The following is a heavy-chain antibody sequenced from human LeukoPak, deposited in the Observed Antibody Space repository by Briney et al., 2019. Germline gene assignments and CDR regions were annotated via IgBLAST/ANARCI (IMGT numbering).Heavy chain of an antibody. CDR2: FYYSGNS. CDR3: ASFYCSGGSCYQYFSYYYMDV. D-gene: IGHD2-15*01. CDR1: GGSISSSSYY. V-gene: IGHV4-39*01. J-gene: IGHJ6*03. Sequence: PSETLSLTCTVSGGSISSSSYYWGWIRQPPGKGLEWIGSFYYSGNSYYNPSLKSRLTISVDTSKNQFSLKLNSVTAADTAVYYCASFYCSGGSCYQYFSYYYMDVWGKGTTVTISS.